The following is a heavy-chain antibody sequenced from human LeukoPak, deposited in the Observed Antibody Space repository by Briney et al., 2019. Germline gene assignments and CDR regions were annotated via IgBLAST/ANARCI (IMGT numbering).Heavy chain of an antibody. V-gene: IGHV3-21*01. J-gene: IGHJ4*02. CDR3: ARAPFRDYFGSGTYFDF. CDR1: GFTFSNYN. D-gene: IGHD3-10*01. CDR2: INSSGRHI. Sequence: AGSLRLSCAASGFTFSNYNMNWVRQAPGKGLEWVSTINSSGRHIYYADSVKGRFTISSDNAKNALYMLMKSLSAEDTAVYYCARAPFRDYFGSGTYFDFWGPGSLVTVSS.